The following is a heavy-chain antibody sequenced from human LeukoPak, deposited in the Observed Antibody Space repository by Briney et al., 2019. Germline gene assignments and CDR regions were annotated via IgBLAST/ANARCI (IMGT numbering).Heavy chain of an antibody. CDR1: DGSISGTPYF. V-gene: IGHV4-39*06. J-gene: IGHJ6*03. D-gene: IGHD3-16*01. CDR3: ARVIRYDDSRTYSYMDV. CDR2: IHYTGIV. Sequence: SETLSLTCIVSDGSISGTPYFWGWFRQPPGKGPEWIGNIHYTGIVYYSPSLQSRVTISVDTSKNQFPLKLYSLTAADTAVYFCARVIRYDDSRTYSYMDVRGKGTTVTVSS.